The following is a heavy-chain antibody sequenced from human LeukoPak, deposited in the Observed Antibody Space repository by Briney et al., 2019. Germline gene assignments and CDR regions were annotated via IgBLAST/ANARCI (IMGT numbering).Heavy chain of an antibody. D-gene: IGHD6-6*01. CDR1: GFTFNSYA. CDR3: ARGSSSSGYYYYYYMDV. J-gene: IGHJ6*03. V-gene: IGHV3-30*01. Sequence: PGGSLRLSCAASGFTFNSYAMHWVRQAPGKGLEWVAVISYDGSNKYYADSVKGRFTISRDNSKNTLYLQMNSLRAEDTAVYYCARGSSSSGYYYYYYMDVWGKGTTVTVSS. CDR2: ISYDGSNK.